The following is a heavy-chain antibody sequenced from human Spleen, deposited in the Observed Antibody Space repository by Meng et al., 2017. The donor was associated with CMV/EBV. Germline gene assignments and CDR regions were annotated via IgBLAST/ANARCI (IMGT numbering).Heavy chain of an antibody. CDR3: ARAYCGDIACAPSY. Sequence: GESLKISCVASRLTFSSHAMHWVRQAPGKGLEWVAMISFDGNKRHYADSVKGRFSISRDNSKNTLFLQMDSLRLEDTAVYYCARAYCGDIACAPSYWGQGTLVTVSS. V-gene: IGHV3-30*04. D-gene: IGHD2-21*01. CDR1: RLTFSSHA. CDR2: ISFDGNKR. J-gene: IGHJ4*02.